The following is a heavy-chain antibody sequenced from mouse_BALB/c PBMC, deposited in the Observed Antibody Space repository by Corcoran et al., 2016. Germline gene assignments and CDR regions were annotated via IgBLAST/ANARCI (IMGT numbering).Heavy chain of an antibody. D-gene: IGHD2-4*01. CDR1: GYTFTSYV. J-gene: IGHJ1*01. CDR2: INPYNDGT. CDR3: ARWGTMITTGYCDV. V-gene: IGHV1S136*01. Sequence: EFQLQQSGPELVKPGASVKMSCKASGYTFTSYVMHWVKQKPGQGLELIGYINPYNDGTKYNEKFKGKATLTSDKSSSTAYMELSSLTSEDSAVYYCARWGTMITTGYCDVWGAGTTVTVSS.